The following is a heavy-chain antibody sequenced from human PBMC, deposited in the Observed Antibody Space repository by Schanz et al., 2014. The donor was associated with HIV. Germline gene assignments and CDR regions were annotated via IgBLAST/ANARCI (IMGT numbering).Heavy chain of an antibody. J-gene: IGHJ4*02. CDR1: GFTFGTKW. V-gene: IGHV3-74*01. D-gene: IGHD6-6*01. Sequence: VHLVESGGGVVPPGRSLRLSCVASGFTFGTKWMYWVRQGPGKGLAWVSYITPDGSVTYADSVKGRFTVSRDNSRNTNTLYLQMNSLRAEDTAVYYCAKDDQQFAYWGQGTLVTVSS. CDR2: ITPDGSVT. CDR3: AKDDQQFAY.